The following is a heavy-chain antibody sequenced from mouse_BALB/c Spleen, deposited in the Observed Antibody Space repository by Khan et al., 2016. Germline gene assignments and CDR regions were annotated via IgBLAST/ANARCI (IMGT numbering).Heavy chain of an antibody. CDR2: IYPYNGGT. J-gene: IGHJ3*01. V-gene: IGHV1S29*02. CDR3: ANDYSWFAY. CDR1: GYTFTDNN. Sequence: VQLQQSGPELVKPGASVKISCKASGYTFTDNNIHWLKQSHGKSLEWIGYIYPYNGGTGYNQKFKKRATLNVDDSSKTDYMELSSLTSEDSAVSYCANDYSWFAYWGQGTLVTVSA. D-gene: IGHD1-1*01.